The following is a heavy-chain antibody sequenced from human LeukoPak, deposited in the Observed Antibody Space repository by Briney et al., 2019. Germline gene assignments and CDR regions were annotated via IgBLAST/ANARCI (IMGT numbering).Heavy chain of an antibody. J-gene: IGHJ4*02. CDR2: IFYDGST. D-gene: IGHD4-11*01. CDR3: VRDYSNFVQGD. V-gene: IGHV4-39*02. Sequence: SETLSLTCTVSGDSISSSSYYWGCIRQPPGKELEWIGSIFYDGSTYYNPSLKSRLTIFTDTSKNQFSLKMTSVTAADTAVYYCVRDYSNFVQGDWGQGTLVTVSS. CDR1: GDSISSSSYY.